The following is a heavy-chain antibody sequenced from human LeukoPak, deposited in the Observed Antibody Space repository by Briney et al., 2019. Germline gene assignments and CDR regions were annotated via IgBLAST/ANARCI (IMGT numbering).Heavy chain of an antibody. D-gene: IGHD5-18*01. J-gene: IGHJ4*02. CDR3: ARSRGGYSYGYGED. V-gene: IGHV1-18*01. CDR1: GYTFTSYG. Sequence: GASVKVSCKTSGYTFTSYGISWVRQAPGQGLEWMGWISSNNANTNYAQKLQDRVTMTTETSMSTAYMELRSLRSDDTAVYYCARSRGGYSYGYGEDWGQGTLVTVSS. CDR2: ISSNNANT.